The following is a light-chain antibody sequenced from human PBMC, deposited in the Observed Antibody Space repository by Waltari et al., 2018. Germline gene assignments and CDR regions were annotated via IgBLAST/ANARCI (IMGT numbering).Light chain of an antibody. Sequence: SYELTQPPSVSVSPGQTATITCSADQLGDKFVAWYQQKSGQSPVWVIYQDMKRPSGIPERFSGSNAGNTATLTISGTQVDDEADFYCQAWDTTIVVFGGGTKLTVL. CDR2: QDM. J-gene: IGLJ2*01. CDR3: QAWDTTIVV. V-gene: IGLV3-1*01. CDR1: QLGDKF.